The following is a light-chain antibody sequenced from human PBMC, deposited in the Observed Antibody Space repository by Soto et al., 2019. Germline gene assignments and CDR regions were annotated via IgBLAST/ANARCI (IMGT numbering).Light chain of an antibody. Sequence: EIVLTQSPGTLSLSPGERATLSCRASQSISSSYLAWYQQKPGQAPWLLIYGASSRATGIPDRFSGSGSGTDFTLTISILEPEDFAVYYCQQYGRSYTFGQGTKLEIK. J-gene: IGKJ2*01. V-gene: IGKV3-20*01. CDR2: GAS. CDR1: QSISSSY. CDR3: QQYGRSYT.